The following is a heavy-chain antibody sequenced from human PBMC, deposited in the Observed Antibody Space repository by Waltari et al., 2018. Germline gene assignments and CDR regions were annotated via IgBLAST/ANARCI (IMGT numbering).Heavy chain of an antibody. V-gene: IGHV4-39*01. Sequence: QLQLQESGPRLVKPSETLSLTCTVSGVSITSNRHYWAWIRQSPGQGLEWIGTVSYSGATYISPSLKGRVSVSRDTSKKQLSLILGSVTAADMAVYYCATYIGASVGTAAFDVWGQGTMVTVSS. CDR3: ATYIGASVGTAAFDV. CDR2: VSYSGAT. J-gene: IGHJ3*01. D-gene: IGHD5-12*01. CDR1: GVSITSNRHY.